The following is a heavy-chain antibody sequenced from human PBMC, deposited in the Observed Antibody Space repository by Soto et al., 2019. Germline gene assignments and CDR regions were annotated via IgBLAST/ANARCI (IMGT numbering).Heavy chain of an antibody. D-gene: IGHD3-9*01. J-gene: IGHJ4*02. CDR2: IYWDDSK. Sequence: QITLKESGPPLVRPTQTLTLTCAFSGFSLSTSGVGVGWIRQPPGKALEWLAVIYWDDSKHYSPSPRSRLTITKDTPKHQVVLTMTNMDPMDTGTYYCAHKGPEDWPLDYWGQGTLVTVSS. CDR3: AHKGPEDWPLDY. V-gene: IGHV2-5*02. CDR1: GFSLSTSGVG.